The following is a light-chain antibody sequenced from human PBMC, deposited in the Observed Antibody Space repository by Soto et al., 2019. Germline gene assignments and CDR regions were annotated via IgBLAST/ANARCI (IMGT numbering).Light chain of an antibody. CDR3: QQANSFPIT. J-gene: IGKJ5*01. CDR1: QGISNY. Sequence: DIQMTQSPSAMSASVGCIFTITCRASQGISNYLAWYQQKPGKAPKLLIYAASTLQSGVPSRFSGSESGTDFTLTISSLQPEDCAIYFCQQANSFPITFGQGTRLEIK. CDR2: AAS. V-gene: IGKV1-12*01.